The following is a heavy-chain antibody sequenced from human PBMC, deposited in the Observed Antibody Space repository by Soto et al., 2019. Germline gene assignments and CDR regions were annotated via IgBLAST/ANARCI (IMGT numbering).Heavy chain of an antibody. D-gene: IGHD6-13*01. J-gene: IGHJ6*02. V-gene: IGHV3-11*01. CDR1: GFTFSDYY. CDR3: ARGPIAAAVYYYYYYGMDV. Sequence: SLRLSCAASGFTFSDYYMSWIRQAPGKGLEWVSYISSSGSTIYYADSVKGRFTISRDNAKNSLYLQMNSLRAEDTAVYYCARGPIAAAVYYYYYYGMDVWGQGTTVTVSS. CDR2: ISSSGSTI.